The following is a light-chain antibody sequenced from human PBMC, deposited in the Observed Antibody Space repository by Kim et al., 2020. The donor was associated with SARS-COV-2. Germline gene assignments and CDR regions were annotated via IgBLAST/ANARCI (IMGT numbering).Light chain of an antibody. CDR3: QQGMSFPLS. V-gene: IGKV1-12*01. CDR1: QGISSW. CDR2: GAS. Sequence: ASVGDRVTITCRASQGISSWLAWYQQKPGKAPNLLIYGASSSQSGVPSRISGSGSGTDFTLTISSLQPEDCATYYCQQGMSFPLSFGGGTQVDIK. J-gene: IGKJ4*01.